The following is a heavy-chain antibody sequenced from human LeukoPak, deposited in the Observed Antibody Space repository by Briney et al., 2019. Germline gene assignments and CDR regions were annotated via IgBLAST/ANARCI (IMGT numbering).Heavy chain of an antibody. CDR2: IYYSGST. D-gene: IGHD1-1*01. CDR1: GGSISSGNYY. CDR3: ATDLKGMTTIDY. Sequence: SETLSLTCTVSGGSISSGNYYWTWIRQPPGKGLEWIGYIYYSGSTYYNPSLKSRVTISVDTSRNQFSLKLNSVTAADTAVYYCATDLKGMTTIDYWGQGTLVTVPS. V-gene: IGHV4-30-4*01. J-gene: IGHJ4*02.